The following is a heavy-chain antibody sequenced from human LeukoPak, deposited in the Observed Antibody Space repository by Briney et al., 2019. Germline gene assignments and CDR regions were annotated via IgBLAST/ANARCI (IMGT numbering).Heavy chain of an antibody. V-gene: IGHV3-7*01. D-gene: IGHD3-10*01. CDR2: IKQDGSER. J-gene: IGHJ4*02. CDR3: ARDLLLYFREVTMAFDY. Sequence: GGSLRLSCAASGFTFSSYWMSWVRQAPGKGLEWVATIKQDGSERYYVDSVKGRFTISRDNAQNSLSLQMNSLRAEDTAVYYCARDLLLYFREVTMAFDYWGLGTLVTVSS. CDR1: GFTFSSYW.